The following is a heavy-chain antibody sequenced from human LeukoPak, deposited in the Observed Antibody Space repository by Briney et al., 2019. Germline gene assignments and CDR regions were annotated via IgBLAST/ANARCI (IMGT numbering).Heavy chain of an antibody. D-gene: IGHD6-13*01. CDR3: ASILYSSSWYYFDY. CDR1: GFTFSSYG. V-gene: IGHV3-33*01. Sequence: GGSLRLSRAASGFTFSSYGMHWVRQAPGKGLEWVAVIWYDGSNKYYADSVKGRFTISRDNSKNTLYLQMNSLGAEDTAVYYCASILYSSSWYYFDYWGQGTLVTVSS. CDR2: IWYDGSNK. J-gene: IGHJ4*02.